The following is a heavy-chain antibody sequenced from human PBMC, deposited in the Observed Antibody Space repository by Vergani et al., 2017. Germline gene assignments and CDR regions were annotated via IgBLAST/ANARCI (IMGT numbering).Heavy chain of an antibody. CDR2: IIPILGIA. D-gene: IGHD4-17*01. J-gene: IGHJ4*02. Sequence: QVQLVQSGAEVKKPGSSVKVSCKASGGTFSSYTISWVRQAPGQGLEWMGRIIPILGIANYAQKFQGRVTITADKSTSTAYMELSSLRSEDTAVYYCAKVDGLHDYGDRLVGGACDYWGQGTLVTVSS. CDR1: GGTFSSYT. V-gene: IGHV1-69*02. CDR3: AKVDGLHDYGDRLVGGACDY.